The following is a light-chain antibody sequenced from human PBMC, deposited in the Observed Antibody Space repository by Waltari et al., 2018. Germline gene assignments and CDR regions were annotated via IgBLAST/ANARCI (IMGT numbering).Light chain of an antibody. Sequence: DIQMTHSSSSLSASVGDRLPITCRASQSISSYLNWYQQKPGKAPKLLIYAASSLQSGVPSRFSGSGSGTDFTLTISSLQPEDFATYYCQQSYSTPPWTFGQGTKVEIK. V-gene: IGKV1-39*01. CDR2: AAS. CDR3: QQSYSTPPWT. CDR1: QSISSY. J-gene: IGKJ1*01.